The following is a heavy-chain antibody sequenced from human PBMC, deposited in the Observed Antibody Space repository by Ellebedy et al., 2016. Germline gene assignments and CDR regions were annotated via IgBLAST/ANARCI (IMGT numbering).Heavy chain of an antibody. J-gene: IGHJ4*02. V-gene: IGHV1-24*01. CDR3: ARDQEYYDSSGYDY. CDR1: GYTLTELS. D-gene: IGHD3-22*01. Sequence: ASVKVSXXVSGYTLTELSMHWVRQAPGKGLEWMGGFDPEDGETIYAQKFQGRVTMTRDTSTSTVYMELSSLRSEDTAVYYCARDQEYYDSSGYDYWGQGTLVTVSS. CDR2: FDPEDGET.